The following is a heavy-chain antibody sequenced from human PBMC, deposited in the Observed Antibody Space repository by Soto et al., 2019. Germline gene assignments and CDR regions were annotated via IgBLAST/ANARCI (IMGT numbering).Heavy chain of an antibody. CDR2: ISYDGSNK. Sequence: HPGGSLRLSCAASGFTFSSYAMHWVRQAPGKGLEWVAVISYDGSNKYYADSVKGRFTISRDNSKNTLYLQMNSLRAEDTAVYYCARGPSDLEWSLDYWGQGTLVTVSS. D-gene: IGHD3-3*01. CDR3: ARGPSDLEWSLDY. V-gene: IGHV3-30-3*01. CDR1: GFTFSSYA. J-gene: IGHJ4*02.